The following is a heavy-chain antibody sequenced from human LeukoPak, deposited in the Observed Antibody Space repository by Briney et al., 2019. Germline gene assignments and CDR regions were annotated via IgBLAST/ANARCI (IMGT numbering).Heavy chain of an antibody. CDR2: IYYSGST. Sequence: PSETLSLTCTVSGGSISSYYWSWIRQPPGKGLEWIGYIYYSGSTNYNPSLKSRVTISVDTSKNQFSLKLGSVTAADTAVYYCARDPGSDTAMVWLYWGQGTLVTVSS. CDR3: ARDPGSDTAMVWLY. D-gene: IGHD5-18*01. J-gene: IGHJ4*02. V-gene: IGHV4-59*01. CDR1: GGSISSYY.